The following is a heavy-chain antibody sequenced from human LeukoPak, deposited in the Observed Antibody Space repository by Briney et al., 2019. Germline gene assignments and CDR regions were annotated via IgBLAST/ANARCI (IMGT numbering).Heavy chain of an antibody. CDR2: IKSKTDGGTT. Sequence: PGGSLRLSCVASGFTFSNAWMSWVRQAPGKGLEWVGRIKSKTDGGTTDYAAPVKGRFTISRDDSKNMLYLQMSSLKTEDTAVYYCTRGDYGDHTDLDYWGQGTLVTVSS. CDR3: TRGDYGDHTDLDY. V-gene: IGHV3-15*01. J-gene: IGHJ4*02. D-gene: IGHD4-17*01. CDR1: GFTFSNAW.